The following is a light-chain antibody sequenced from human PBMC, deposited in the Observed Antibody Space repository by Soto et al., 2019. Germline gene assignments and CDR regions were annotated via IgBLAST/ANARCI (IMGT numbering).Light chain of an antibody. V-gene: IGLV1-40*01. CDR1: SSNIGAGSD. CDR3: QSYDSSRRAWV. J-gene: IGLJ3*02. CDR2: GNN. Sequence: QSVLTQPPSLSGAPGQTITISCTGSSSNIGAGSDVHWFQHLPGTAPKVLIYGNNNRPSGVPDRFSGSKSGTSGSLAITGLQAEDEAHYYCQSYDSSRRAWVFGGGTQLTVL.